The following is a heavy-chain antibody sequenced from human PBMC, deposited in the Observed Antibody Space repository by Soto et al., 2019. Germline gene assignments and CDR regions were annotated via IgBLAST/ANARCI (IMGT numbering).Heavy chain of an antibody. CDR2: IYNSGST. CDR3: AAPPRY. V-gene: IGHV4-59*01. Sequence: SETLSLTCAVSGASMSSYYWSWIRQAPGKGLEWIGYIYNSGSTNYNPSLKSRVTISVDTSKNQFSLKLTSVTAADTAVYYCAAPPRYWGQGTLVTVSS. D-gene: IGHD6-6*01. CDR1: GASMSSYY. J-gene: IGHJ4*02.